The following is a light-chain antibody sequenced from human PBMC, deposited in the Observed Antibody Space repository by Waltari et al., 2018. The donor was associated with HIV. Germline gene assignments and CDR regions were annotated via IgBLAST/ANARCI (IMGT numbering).Light chain of an antibody. CDR1: QRVSYD. Sequence: DIRMTQSPSTLSGSVGDRVTITFRARQRVSYDLAWYQQNPGNPPKPLISKASDVEHGLPSRFSGGGWGTQFTLTISGLQPDDFATYVCQQFNAYPYSFGQGTRLEMK. V-gene: IGKV1-5*03. J-gene: IGKJ2*03. CDR3: QQFNAYPYS. CDR2: KAS.